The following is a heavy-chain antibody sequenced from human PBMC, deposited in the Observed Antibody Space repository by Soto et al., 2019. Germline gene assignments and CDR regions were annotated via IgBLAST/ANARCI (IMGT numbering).Heavy chain of an antibody. CDR1: GYTFTGYY. Sequence: ASVKVSCKASGYTFTGYYMHWVQQAPGQGLEWMGWINPNSGGTNYAQKFQGRVTMTRDTSISTAYMELSRLRSDDTAVYYCARAPGVTPPGGAFDIWGQGTMVTVSS. V-gene: IGHV1-2*02. CDR3: ARAPGVTPPGGAFDI. D-gene: IGHD3-16*01. J-gene: IGHJ3*02. CDR2: INPNSGGT.